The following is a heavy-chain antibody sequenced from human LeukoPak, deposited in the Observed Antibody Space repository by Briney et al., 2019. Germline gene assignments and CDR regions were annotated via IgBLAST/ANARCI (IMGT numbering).Heavy chain of an antibody. CDR2: INHSGST. V-gene: IGHV4-34*01. J-gene: IGHJ5*02. CDR1: GGSFSGYY. D-gene: IGHD3-22*01. CDR3: AREDGSGDITNDWFDL. Sequence: SETLSLTCAVYGGSFSGYYWSWIRQPPGKGLEWIGEINHSGSTNYNPSLKSRVTISVDTSKNQFSLRLSSVTAADTAVYYCAREDGSGDITNDWFDLWGQGTLVTVSS.